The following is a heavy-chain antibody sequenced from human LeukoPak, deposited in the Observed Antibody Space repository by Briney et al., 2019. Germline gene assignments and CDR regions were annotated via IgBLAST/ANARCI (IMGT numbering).Heavy chain of an antibody. D-gene: IGHD4-17*01. CDR1: GGSFSGYY. Sequence: SETLSLTCAVYGGSFSGYYWSWIRQPPGKGLEWIGEINHSGSTNYNPSLKSRVTISVDTSKNQFSLKLTSVTAADTAVYYCARPLQGRTVTLHYWGQGTLVTVPS. J-gene: IGHJ4*02. CDR3: ARPLQGRTVTLHY. V-gene: IGHV4-34*01. CDR2: INHSGST.